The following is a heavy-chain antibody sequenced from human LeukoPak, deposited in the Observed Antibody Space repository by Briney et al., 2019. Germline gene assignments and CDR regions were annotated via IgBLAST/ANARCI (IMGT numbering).Heavy chain of an antibody. CDR3: ARDRLSPPGFDP. J-gene: IGHJ5*02. V-gene: IGHV4-31*03. CDR2: IYYSGST. D-gene: IGHD5-12*01. CDR1: GGSISSGGYY. Sequence: PSETLSLTCTVSGGSISSGGYYWSWIRQHPGKGLEWIGYIYYSGSTYYNPSLKSRVTISVGTSKNQFSLKLSSVTAADTAVYYCARDRLSPPGFDPWGQGTLVTVSS.